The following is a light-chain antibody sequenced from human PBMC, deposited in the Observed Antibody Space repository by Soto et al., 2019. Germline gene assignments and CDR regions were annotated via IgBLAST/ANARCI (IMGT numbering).Light chain of an antibody. J-gene: IGKJ4*01. CDR3: QQPNTFLPLS. CDR1: QGISNW. V-gene: IGKV1-12*01. Sequence: DIQMTQSPSSVSASVGDRVTITCRASQGISNWLAWYQQQPGKAPKLLIYGASSLQSGVPSRFSGGGSGTHFTLIISSLQPEDFATYYSQQPNTFLPLSFGGGTKVET. CDR2: GAS.